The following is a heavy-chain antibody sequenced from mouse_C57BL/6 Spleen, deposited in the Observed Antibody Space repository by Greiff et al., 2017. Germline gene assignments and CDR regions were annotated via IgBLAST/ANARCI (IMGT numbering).Heavy chain of an antibody. CDR1: GYAFSSSW. D-gene: IGHD1-1*01. J-gene: IGHJ3*01. V-gene: IGHV1-82*01. CDR2: IYPGDGDT. CDR3: DHDGSSYGRGAWFAY. Sequence: QVQLKESGPELVKPGASVKISCKASGYAFSSSWMNWVKQRPGKGLEWIGRIYPGDGDTNYNGKFKGKATLTADKSSSTAYMQLSSLTSEDSAVCFCDHDGSSYGRGAWFAYWGQGTLVTVSA.